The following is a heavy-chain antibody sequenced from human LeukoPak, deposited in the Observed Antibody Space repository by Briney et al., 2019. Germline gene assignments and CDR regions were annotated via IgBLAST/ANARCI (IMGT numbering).Heavy chain of an antibody. J-gene: IGHJ6*02. CDR3: ARDPRDV. Sequence: GGSLRLSCAASGFTFSSYTMNWVRQAPGKGLEWVSSISSSSSFIYYADSLKGRFTISRDNAKDSLYLQMNSLRVEDTAVYYCARDPRDVWGQGTTVTVSS. V-gene: IGHV3-21*01. CDR1: GFTFSSYT. CDR2: ISSSSSFI.